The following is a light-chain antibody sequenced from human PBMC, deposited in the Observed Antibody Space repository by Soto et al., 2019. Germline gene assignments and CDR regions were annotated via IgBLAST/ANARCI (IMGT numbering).Light chain of an antibody. CDR2: DDN. Sequence: QSVLTQPPSVSAAPGQKVTISCSGSSSNIGGNSVSWYQQLPGTAPKLLIYDDNKRTSGIPYRFPGSKSGPSATLGITGLPPWDAADCLFGSWDSSLSAYVFGTGTKVTVL. CDR3: GSWDSSLSAYV. V-gene: IGLV1-51*01. J-gene: IGLJ1*01. CDR1: SSNIGGNS.